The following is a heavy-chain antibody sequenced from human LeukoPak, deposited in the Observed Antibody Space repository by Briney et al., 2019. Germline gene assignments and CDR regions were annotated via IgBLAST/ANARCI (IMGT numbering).Heavy chain of an antibody. V-gene: IGHV3-30*02. CDR1: GFTFSSYG. D-gene: IGHD6-13*01. Sequence: GGSLRLSCAASGFTFSSYGMHWVRQAPGKGLEWVAFIRYDGSNKYYADSVKGRFTISRDNSKNTLYLQMNSLRAEDTAVYYCARRWYSSSPVEYWGQGTLVTVSS. CDR3: ARRWYSSSPVEY. CDR2: IRYDGSNK. J-gene: IGHJ4*02.